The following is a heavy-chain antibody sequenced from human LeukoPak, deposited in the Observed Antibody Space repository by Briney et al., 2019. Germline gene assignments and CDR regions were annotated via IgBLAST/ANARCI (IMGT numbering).Heavy chain of an antibody. D-gene: IGHD3-3*01. V-gene: IGHV7-4-1*02. CDR3: ARDHQYYDFWSGYFRTSRYMDV. CDR2: INTNTGNP. CDR1: GYTLTSYA. J-gene: IGHJ6*03. Sequence: ASVKVSCKASGYTLTSYAMNWVRQAPGQGLEWMGWINTNTGNPTYAQGFTGRFVFSLDTSVSTAYLQISSLKAEDTAVYYCARDHQYYDFWSGYFRTSRYMDVWGKGTTVTVSS.